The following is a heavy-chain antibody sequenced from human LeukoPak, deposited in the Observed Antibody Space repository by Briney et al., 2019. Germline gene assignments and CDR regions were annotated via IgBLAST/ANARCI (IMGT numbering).Heavy chain of an antibody. CDR3: ARQKRGSYSNYYFDY. CDR2: IIPIFGTA. Sequence: SVKVSCKASGGTFSSYAISWVRQAPGQGHEWMGGIIPIFGTANYAQKFQGRVTITTDESTSTAYMELSSLRSEDTAVYYCARQKRGSYSNYYFDYWGQGTLVTVSS. V-gene: IGHV1-69*05. CDR1: GGTFSSYA. J-gene: IGHJ4*02. D-gene: IGHD1-26*01.